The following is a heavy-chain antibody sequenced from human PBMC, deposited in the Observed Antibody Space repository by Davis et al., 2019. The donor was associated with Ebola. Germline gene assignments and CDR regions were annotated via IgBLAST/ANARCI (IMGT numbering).Heavy chain of an antibody. D-gene: IGHD3-10*01. J-gene: IGHJ5*01. V-gene: IGHV3-64D*08. Sequence: GESLKISCSASGFTFSLYTMHWVRHAPGKGLEFISDISNAGAYTYYADSVMGTFTVSRDNSKNTVYLQLSSLRPDDTAVYYCAKGSSEAAANWLDSWGQGTLVTVSS. CDR2: ISNAGAYT. CDR1: GFTFSLYT. CDR3: AKGSSEAAANWLDS.